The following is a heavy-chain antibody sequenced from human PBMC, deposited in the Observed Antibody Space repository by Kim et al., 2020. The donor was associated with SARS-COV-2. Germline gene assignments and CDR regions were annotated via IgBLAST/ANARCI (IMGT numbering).Heavy chain of an antibody. CDR3: ARGFYNGPFDC. J-gene: IGHJ4*02. D-gene: IGHD1-1*01. Sequence: GGSLRLSCAASGVTFDNYGMSWVRQATGKGLEWVAGVTWNGGSTGYVDSVKGRFTISRDNAKKSLYLQMNSLRAEDTALYFCARGFYNGPFDCWGQGTLVTVS. CDR1: GVTFDNYG. CDR2: VTWNGGST. V-gene: IGHV3-20*04.